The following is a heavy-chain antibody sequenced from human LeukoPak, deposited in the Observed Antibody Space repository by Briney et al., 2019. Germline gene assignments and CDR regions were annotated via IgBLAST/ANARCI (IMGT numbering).Heavy chain of an antibody. CDR1: GFSFREYA. Sequence: GGSLRLSCAASGFSFREYAMHWVRQAPGKGLEWVANIKQDGSEKYYVDSVKGRFTISRDNAKNSLYLQMNSLRAGDTAVYYCARGYDILTGYQPYYFDYWGQGTLVTVSS. CDR2: IKQDGSEK. J-gene: IGHJ4*02. V-gene: IGHV3-7*01. CDR3: ARGYDILTGYQPYYFDY. D-gene: IGHD3-9*01.